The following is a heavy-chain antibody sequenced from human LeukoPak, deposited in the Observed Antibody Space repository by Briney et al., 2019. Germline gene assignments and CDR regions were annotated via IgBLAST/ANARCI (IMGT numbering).Heavy chain of an antibody. J-gene: IGHJ4*02. CDR3: ARCNMRMRYDSSGYYPPCG. CDR1: GFTFSSYW. D-gene: IGHD3-22*01. Sequence: PGGSLRLSCAASGFTFSSYWMSWVRQAPGKGLEWVANIKKDGSEKYYVDSVKGRFTISRDNAKNSLYLQMNSLRAEDTAVYYCARCNMRMRYDSSGYYPPCGWGQGTLVTVSS. V-gene: IGHV3-7*01. CDR2: IKKDGSEK.